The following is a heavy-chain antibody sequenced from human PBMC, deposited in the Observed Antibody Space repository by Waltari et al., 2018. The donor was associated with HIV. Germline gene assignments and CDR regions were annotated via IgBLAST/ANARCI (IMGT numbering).Heavy chain of an antibody. CDR2: ISDDGNYK. CDR1: GFTLSSYG. J-gene: IGHJ4*02. V-gene: IGHV3-30*18. CDR3: AKDRGVDAGFDH. D-gene: IGHD5-12*01. Sequence: QVHLVESGGGVVQSGRSLRLSCAASGFTLSSYGMHWVRQAPGKGLEWVAVISDDGNYKIYADSVKGRFTISRDNSKNSLYLQMNSLRTEDTGLYHCAKDRGVDAGFDHWGQGTLVTVSS.